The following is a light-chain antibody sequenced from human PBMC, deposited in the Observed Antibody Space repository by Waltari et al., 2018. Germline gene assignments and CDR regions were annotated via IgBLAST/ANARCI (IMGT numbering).Light chain of an antibody. Sequence: QSALTQPASVSGSPGQSITISCTGTRGDVGGYNYVSWYQQHAGKAPKVIIYEVSNRPSGVSTRFSASKSGDTASRTISGLQAEDEATYYCSSYTSATTLSVVFGGGTKVTVL. CDR2: EVS. CDR1: RGDVGGYNY. CDR3: SSYTSATTLSVV. J-gene: IGLJ2*01. V-gene: IGLV2-14*01.